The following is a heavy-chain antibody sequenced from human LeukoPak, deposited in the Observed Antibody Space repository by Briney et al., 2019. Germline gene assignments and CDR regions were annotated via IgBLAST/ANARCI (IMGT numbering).Heavy chain of an antibody. V-gene: IGHV3-20*04. D-gene: IGHD3-3*01. CDR2: INWNGGST. CDR3: ARDLGLYDSGLSSGMDV. CDR1: GFTLDDYG. J-gene: IGHJ6*03. Sequence: GGSLRLSCAASGFTLDDYGMRWVRQAPGKGLEWVSCINWNGGSTGYADSVKGRFTISRDNAKNSLYLQMNSLRAEDTALYYCARDLGLYDSGLSSGMDVWGKGTTVTVSS.